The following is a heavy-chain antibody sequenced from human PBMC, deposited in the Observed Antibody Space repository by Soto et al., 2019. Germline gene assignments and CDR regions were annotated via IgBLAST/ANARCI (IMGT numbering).Heavy chain of an antibody. CDR2: VNPNSGST. V-gene: IGHV1-8*01. CDR1: GYTFTSYD. CDR3: ARAGRVDTAMGFDY. J-gene: IGHJ4*02. D-gene: IGHD5-18*01. Sequence: ASVKVSCKASGYTFTSYDINWVRQATGQGLEWMGWVNPNSGSTYYADSVKGRFTISRDNSKNTLYLQMNSLRAEDTAVYYCARAGRVDTAMGFDYWGQGTLVTVSS.